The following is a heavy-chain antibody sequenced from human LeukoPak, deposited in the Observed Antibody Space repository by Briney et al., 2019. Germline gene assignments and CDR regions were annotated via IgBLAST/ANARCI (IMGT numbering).Heavy chain of an antibody. J-gene: IGHJ5*02. Sequence: ASVKVSCKASGYTFTSYGISWVRQAPGQGLEWMGWISAYNGNTNYAQKLRGRVTMTTDTSTSTAYMELRSLRSDDTAVYYCARDTAWFGELLSWFDHWGQGTLVTVSS. CDR2: ISAYNGNT. D-gene: IGHD3-10*01. V-gene: IGHV1-18*04. CDR3: ARDTAWFGELLSWFDH. CDR1: GYTFTSYG.